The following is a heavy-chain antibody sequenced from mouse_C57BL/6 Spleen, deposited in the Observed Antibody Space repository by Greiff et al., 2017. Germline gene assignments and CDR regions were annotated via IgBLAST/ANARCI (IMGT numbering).Heavy chain of an antibody. Sequence: VQLQQSGAELVRPGTSVKVSCKASGYAFTNYLIEWVKQRPGQGLEWIGVINPGSGGTNYNEKFKGKATLTADKSSSTASMQLSSLTSEDSAVYFCARSGGDFWGQGTTLTVSS. CDR3: ARSGGDF. D-gene: IGHD3-1*01. CDR2: INPGSGGT. J-gene: IGHJ2*01. CDR1: GYAFTNYL. V-gene: IGHV1-54*01.